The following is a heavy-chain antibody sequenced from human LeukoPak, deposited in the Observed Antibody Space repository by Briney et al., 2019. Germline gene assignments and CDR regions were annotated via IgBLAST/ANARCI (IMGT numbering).Heavy chain of an antibody. Sequence: GGSLRLSCATSGFTFSSYVMSWVRQAPGKGLEWVSTINYSDDSTYYVDSVKGRFTISRDNSKSTLYLQMNSLRAEDTAVYYCAKWNINMWSDSWGLGTLVTVSS. V-gene: IGHV3-23*01. CDR1: GFTFSSYV. D-gene: IGHD1/OR15-1a*01. CDR3: AKWNINMWSDS. J-gene: IGHJ4*02. CDR2: INYSDDST.